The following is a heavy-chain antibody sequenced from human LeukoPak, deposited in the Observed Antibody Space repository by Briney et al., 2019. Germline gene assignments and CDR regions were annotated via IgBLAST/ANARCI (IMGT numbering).Heavy chain of an antibody. J-gene: IGHJ6*02. V-gene: IGHV1-8*01. D-gene: IGHD6-19*01. Sequence: AASVKVSCKASGYTFTSYDINWVRQATGQGLEWMGWMNPNSGNTDYAQKFQGRVNMTRNTSISTAYMELSSLRSEDTAVYYCARGRQWLAINYYYYGMDVWGQGTTVTVSS. CDR2: MNPNSGNT. CDR1: GYTFTSYD. CDR3: ARGRQWLAINYYYYGMDV.